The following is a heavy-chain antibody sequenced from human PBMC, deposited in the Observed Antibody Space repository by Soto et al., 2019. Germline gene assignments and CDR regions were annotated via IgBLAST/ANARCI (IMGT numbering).Heavy chain of an antibody. CDR3: AMGDGGYYYYYGMDV. CDR1: GGSISSYY. CDR2: IYYSGST. D-gene: IGHD3-16*01. J-gene: IGHJ6*02. Sequence: PSETLSLTCTVSGGSISSYYWSWIRQPPGKGLEWIGYIYYSGSTNYNPSLKSRVTISVDTSKNQFSLKLSSVTAADTTVYYCAMGDGGYYYYYGMDVWGQGTTVTVSS. V-gene: IGHV4-59*08.